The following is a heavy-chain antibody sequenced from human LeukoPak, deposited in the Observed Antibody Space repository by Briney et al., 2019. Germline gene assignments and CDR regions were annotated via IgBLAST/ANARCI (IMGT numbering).Heavy chain of an antibody. CDR3: ARMGGATIGDPPLDY. V-gene: IGHV1-46*01. J-gene: IGHJ4*02. CDR1: GYTFTSYY. D-gene: IGHD5-12*01. Sequence: GASVKVSCXASGYTFTSYYMHWVRQAPGQGLEWMGIINPSGGSTSYAQKFQGRVTMTRDTSTSTVYMELSSLRSEDTAVYYCARMGGATIGDPPLDYWGQGTLVTVSS. CDR2: INPSGGST.